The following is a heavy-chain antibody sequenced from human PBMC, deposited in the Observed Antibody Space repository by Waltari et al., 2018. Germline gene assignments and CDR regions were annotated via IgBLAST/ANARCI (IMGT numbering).Heavy chain of an antibody. CDR1: GGSISSPY. V-gene: IGHV4-59*11. D-gene: IGHD6-6*01. CDR2: IYYSGST. Sequence: QVQLQESGPGLVKPSETLSLTCTVSGGSISSPYWSWIRQPPGKGLEWIGYIYYSGSTNYNPSLKSRVTISVDTSKNQFSLKLSSVTAADTAVYYCARDANNYSSSLWFDPWGQGTLVTVSS. J-gene: IGHJ5*02. CDR3: ARDANNYSSSLWFDP.